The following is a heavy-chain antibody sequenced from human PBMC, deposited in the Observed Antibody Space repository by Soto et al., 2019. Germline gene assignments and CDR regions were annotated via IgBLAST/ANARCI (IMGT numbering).Heavy chain of an antibody. J-gene: IGHJ6*03. D-gene: IGHD2-15*01. CDR3: ARSYRRYCSGGSCYSYYYYYMDV. CDR1: GGSISSYY. V-gene: IGHV4-59*01. Sequence: PSETLSLTCTVSGGSISSYYWSWIRQPPGKGLEWIGYIYYSGSTNYNPSLKSRVTISVDTSKNQFSLKLSSVTAADTAVYYCARSYRRYCSGGSCYSYYYYYMDVRGQGTTVPVSS. CDR2: IYYSGST.